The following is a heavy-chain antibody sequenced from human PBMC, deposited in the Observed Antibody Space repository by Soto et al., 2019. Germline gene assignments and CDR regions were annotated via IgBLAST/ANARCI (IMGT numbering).Heavy chain of an antibody. D-gene: IGHD6-19*01. CDR2: PMPIIGTT. J-gene: IGHJ4*02. CDR3: EAGNSSETGDH. Sequence: QVQQAQSGAEVKKPGSSVKGSCKAAVDTLSTPGISWVVQAPEHGLEWLGGPMPIIGTTDYAEKFQGRVTIHADETTNPSYKELNRLSTDDTAYYSCEAGNSSETGDHGGQETLVTFSS. V-gene: IGHV1-69*01. CDR1: VDTLSTPG.